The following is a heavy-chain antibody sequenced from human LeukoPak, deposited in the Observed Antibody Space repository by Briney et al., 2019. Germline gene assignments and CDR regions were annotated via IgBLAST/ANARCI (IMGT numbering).Heavy chain of an antibody. D-gene: IGHD6-19*01. CDR3: ARAPSVWHATDV. CDR1: GFTFGNYL. Sequence: GGSLRLSCAASGFTFGNYLMHWVRQAPGKGLMWVSRVHIDGSSTTYADSVKGRFTISRDDAKNTLYLQMNSLRAEDTAVYYCARAPSVWHATDVWGQGTTVTVSS. V-gene: IGHV3-74*01. J-gene: IGHJ6*02. CDR2: VHIDGSST.